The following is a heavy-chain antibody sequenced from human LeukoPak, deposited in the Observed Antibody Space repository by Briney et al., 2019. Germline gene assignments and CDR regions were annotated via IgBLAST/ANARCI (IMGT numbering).Heavy chain of an antibody. V-gene: IGHV3-20*04. J-gene: IGHJ3*02. CDR2: INWNGGST. D-gene: IGHD3-22*01. CDR1: GFTFDDYG. Sequence: GGSLRLSCAASGFTFDDYGMSWVRQAPGKGLEWVSGINWNGGSTGYADSVKGRFTISRDNAKNSLYLQMNSLRAEDTALYYRARGTYYDSSGYQHDAFDIWGQGTMVTVSS. CDR3: ARGTYYDSSGYQHDAFDI.